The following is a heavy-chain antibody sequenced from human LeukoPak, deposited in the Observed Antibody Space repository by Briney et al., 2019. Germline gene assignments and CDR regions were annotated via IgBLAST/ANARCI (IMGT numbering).Heavy chain of an antibody. D-gene: IGHD2-2*01. V-gene: IGHV3-30*04. CDR1: GFTFSTYA. Sequence: GGSLRLSCAASGFTFSTYAMYWVRQAPGKGLEWVAVISYDGSNKYYADSVKGRFTSSRDNSKNTLYLQMNSLRVEDTAVYYCARAPGRICSSTSCYVVKFDDYYYYGMDVWGQGTTVTVSS. CDR2: ISYDGSNK. CDR3: ARAPGRICSSTSCYVVKFDDYYYYGMDV. J-gene: IGHJ6*02.